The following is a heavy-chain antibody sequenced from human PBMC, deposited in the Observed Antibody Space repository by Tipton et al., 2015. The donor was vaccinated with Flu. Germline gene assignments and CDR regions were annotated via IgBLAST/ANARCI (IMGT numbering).Heavy chain of an antibody. D-gene: IGHD4-11*01. CDR1: GGSLSGYY. V-gene: IGHV4-59*01. CDR2: YYWGGI. J-gene: IGHJ4*02. CDR3: ARARDSWPFDD. Sequence: TLSLTCTVSGGSLSGYYWGWIRQSPGVGLEWIGYYYWGGIKLHPSFSSRVAISVDTFRNQFSLTLKSVTAADTAIYYCARARDSWPFDDWGPGIRVTVSS.